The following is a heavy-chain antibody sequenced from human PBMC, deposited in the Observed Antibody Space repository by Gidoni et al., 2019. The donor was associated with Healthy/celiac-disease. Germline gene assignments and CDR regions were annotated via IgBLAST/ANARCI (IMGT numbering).Heavy chain of an antibody. D-gene: IGHD3-3*02. CDR3: ARASGHVWSGYYPYCFDY. CDR2: ISSSSSYI. V-gene: IGHV3-21*01. CDR1: GFTFISYS. J-gene: IGHJ4*02. Sequence: EVQLVVSGGGLVTPGGSLRLSCAASGFTFISYSMNWVRQAPGKGLEWVSSISSSSSYIYYADSGKGRFTISRDNAKNSLYLQMNSLRAEDTAVYYCARASGHVWSGYYPYCFDYWGQGTLVTVSS.